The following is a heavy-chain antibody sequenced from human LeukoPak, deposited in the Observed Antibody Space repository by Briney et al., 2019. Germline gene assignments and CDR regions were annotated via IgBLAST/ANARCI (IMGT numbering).Heavy chain of an antibody. CDR3: AKDENDSGDSVHHH. CDR1: GFTFSSYA. CDR2: ISGSGGST. J-gene: IGHJ5*02. Sequence: GGSLRLSCAASGFTFSSYAMSWVRQAPGQGLGWVSAISGSGGSTYYADSVKGRFTISRDNSKNTLYLQMNSLRAEDTAVYYCAKDENDSGDSVHHHWGQGTLVTVSS. D-gene: IGHD4-17*01. V-gene: IGHV3-23*01.